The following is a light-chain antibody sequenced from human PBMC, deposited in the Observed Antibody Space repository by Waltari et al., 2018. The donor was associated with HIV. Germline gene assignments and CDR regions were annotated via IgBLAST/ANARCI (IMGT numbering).Light chain of an antibody. CDR1: RTLLYNGDNKNY. CDR3: QQYYGTPLT. CDR2: WAS. Sequence: IVVTQSPDSLAVSLGEKATIKCRSSRTLLYNGDNKNYLSWYQKKPGQPPKLLISWASVRESGFPDRFTGGGSGTDFTLNINNLQAEDVAVYYCQQYYGTPLTFGGGTKIEIK. V-gene: IGKV4-1*01. J-gene: IGKJ4*01.